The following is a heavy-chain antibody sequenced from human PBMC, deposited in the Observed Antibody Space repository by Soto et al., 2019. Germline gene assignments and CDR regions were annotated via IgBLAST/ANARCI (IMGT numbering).Heavy chain of an antibody. J-gene: IGHJ4*02. D-gene: IGHD6-13*01. Sequence: GGSLRLSCAASGFTFSSYAVHWVRQAPGKGLEWVAVISYDGSNKYQADSVRGRFTISRDNSKNTLHLQMNSLRAEDTAVYYCAKDGYRSSWPPSSFDYWGQGTLVTVSS. V-gene: IGHV3-30-3*01. CDR1: GFTFSSYA. CDR2: ISYDGSNK. CDR3: AKDGYRSSWPPSSFDY.